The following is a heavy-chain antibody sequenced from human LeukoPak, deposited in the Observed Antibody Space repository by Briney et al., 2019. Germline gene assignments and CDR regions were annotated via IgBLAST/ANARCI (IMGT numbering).Heavy chain of an antibody. CDR2: MYYSGST. CDR3: ARIYDSSGYYYTPLDY. CDR1: GGSISSSTYY. V-gene: IGHV4-39*01. Sequence: PSETLSLTCTVSGGSISSSTYYWGWIRQPPGKGLEWIGTMYYSGSTYYNLSLKSRVTISVDTSKNQFSLKLSSVTAADTAVYYCARIYDSSGYYYTPLDYWGQGTLVTVSS. J-gene: IGHJ4*02. D-gene: IGHD3-22*01.